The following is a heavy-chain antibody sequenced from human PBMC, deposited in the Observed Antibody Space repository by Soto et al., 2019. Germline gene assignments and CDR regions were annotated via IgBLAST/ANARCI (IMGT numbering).Heavy chain of an antibody. D-gene: IGHD7-27*01. J-gene: IGHJ4*02. CDR2: IYSDGST. CDR3: ARASSRWGSEAGY. Sequence: EVQLVESGGGLIHPGGSLRLSCAASGLTVSGNYMGWVRQAPGKGLEWVSGIYSDGSTIYADSVKGRFTIFRDNSKNTLYLQMNSLRAEDTAVYHCARASSRWGSEAGYWGQGTLVTVSS. CDR1: GLTVSGNY. V-gene: IGHV3-53*01.